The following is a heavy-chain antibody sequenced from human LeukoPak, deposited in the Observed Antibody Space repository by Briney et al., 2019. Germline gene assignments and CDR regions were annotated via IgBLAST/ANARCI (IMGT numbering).Heavy chain of an antibody. D-gene: IGHD6-13*01. CDR3: ARRGRIAATGTAYYYYAMDV. J-gene: IGHJ6*02. CDR1: GYSFTTYW. Sequence: GESLRISCKGSGYSFTTYWIGWVRQMPGKGLEWMGIIYPGDSDTRYSPSFQGQVTISADKSISTAYLQWSSLKSSDTAMYYCARRGRIAATGTAYYYYAMDVWGQGTTVTVSS. CDR2: IYPGDSDT. V-gene: IGHV5-51*01.